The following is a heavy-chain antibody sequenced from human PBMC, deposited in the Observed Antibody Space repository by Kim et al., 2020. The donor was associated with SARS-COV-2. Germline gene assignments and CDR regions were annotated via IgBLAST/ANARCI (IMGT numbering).Heavy chain of an antibody. CDR3: ARDGGYCSSTSCLDFDY. V-gene: IGHV1-46*01. CDR1: GYTFTSYY. CDR2: INPSGGST. D-gene: IGHD2-2*01. J-gene: IGHJ4*02. Sequence: ASVKVSCKASGYTFTSYYMHWVRQAPGQGLEWMGIINPSGGSTSYAQKFQGRVTMTRDTSTSTVYMELSSLRSEDTAVYYCARDGGYCSSTSCLDFDYWGQGTLVTVSS.